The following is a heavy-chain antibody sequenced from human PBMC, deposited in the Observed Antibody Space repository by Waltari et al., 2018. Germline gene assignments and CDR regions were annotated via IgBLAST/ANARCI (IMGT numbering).Heavy chain of an antibody. J-gene: IGHJ3*02. D-gene: IGHD4-17*01. CDR1: GYTFTSYD. CDR3: ARGWADYDYGDYREGAFDI. V-gene: IGHV1-8*03. Sequence: QVQLVQSGAEVKKPGASVKVSCKASGYTFTSYDINWVRQATGQGLEWMGWMNPNSGNTGYAQKFQGRVTITRNTSISTAYMELSSLRSEDTAVYYCARGWADYDYGDYREGAFDIWGQGTMVTVSS. CDR2: MNPNSGNT.